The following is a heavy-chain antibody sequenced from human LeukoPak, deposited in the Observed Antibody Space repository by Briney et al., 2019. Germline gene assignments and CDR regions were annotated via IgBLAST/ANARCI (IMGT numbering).Heavy chain of an antibody. D-gene: IGHD6-13*01. CDR1: GGTFSSYT. Sequence: ASVNVSCTASGGTFSSYTISWVRQAPGQGLEWMGRIIPILGIANYAQKFQGRVTITADKSTSTAYMELSSLRSEDTAVYYCARGTSSSRGSYYYYGMDVWGQGTTVTVSS. J-gene: IGHJ6*02. CDR3: ARGTSSSRGSYYYYGMDV. V-gene: IGHV1-69*02. CDR2: IIPILGIA.